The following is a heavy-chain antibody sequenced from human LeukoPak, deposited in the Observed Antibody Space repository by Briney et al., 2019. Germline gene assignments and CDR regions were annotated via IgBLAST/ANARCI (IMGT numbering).Heavy chain of an antibody. J-gene: IGHJ4*02. Sequence: PGGSLRLPCAASGFTFSSYWMHWVRQAPGQGLVWVSRINSDGSSTSYADSVKGRFTISRDNAKNTLYLQMNSLRAEDTAVYYCARDPYSSSWYELYYFDYWGQGTLVTVSS. CDR3: ARDPYSSSWYELYYFDY. V-gene: IGHV3-74*01. CDR1: GFTFSSYW. D-gene: IGHD6-13*01. CDR2: INSDGSST.